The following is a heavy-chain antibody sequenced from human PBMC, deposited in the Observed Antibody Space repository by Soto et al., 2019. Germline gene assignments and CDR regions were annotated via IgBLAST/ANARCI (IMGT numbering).Heavy chain of an antibody. CDR3: ANDRHGGSSWYYFDY. CDR1: GFTCSTYG. CDR2: VSYDGNNK. Sequence: QVQLVESGGGVVEPGGSLRLSCAASGFTCSTYGMHWVRQAPGKGLEWLAGVSYDGNNKNYADAVKGRFTSSSDNSQNTLFLQMNSLRDDDTAVYYCANDRHGGSSWYYFDYWGQGTLVTVSS. V-gene: IGHV3-30*18. D-gene: IGHD6-13*01. J-gene: IGHJ4*02.